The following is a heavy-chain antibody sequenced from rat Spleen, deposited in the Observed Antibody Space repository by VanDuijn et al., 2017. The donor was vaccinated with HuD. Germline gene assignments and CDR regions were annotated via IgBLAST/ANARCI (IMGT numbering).Heavy chain of an antibody. J-gene: IGHJ2*01. Sequence: QVQLKESGPGLVQPSQTLSLTCTVSGFSLSNYGVIWVRQPPGKGLVWMGVIWGKGNTNYNSDLKSRRSISRATSKSQIYLKSNRLQTEDTATYFCARADVAGLSTDGIWGQGIMVTVSS. CDR2: IWGKGNT. CDR1: GFSLSNYG. D-gene: IGHD1-2*01. CDR3: ARADVAGLSTDGI. V-gene: IGHV2-13*01.